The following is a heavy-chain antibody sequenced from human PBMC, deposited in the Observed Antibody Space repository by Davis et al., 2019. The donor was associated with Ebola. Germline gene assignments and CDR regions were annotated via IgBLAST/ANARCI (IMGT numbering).Heavy chain of an antibody. J-gene: IGHJ2*01. D-gene: IGHD5-12*01. CDR3: TKVLHSRGPGYLDWYFDL. V-gene: IGHV3-23*01. CDR1: AFIFPTYV. Sequence: GGSLRPSCSASAFIFPTYVMSCVRQAPGKVLEWVSTYGTSADPYYAVAVKGRFTISRDNYKNTLYLQMNGLRAEDTAIYYCTKVLHSRGPGYLDWYFDLWGRGTLVTVSS. CDR2: GTSADP.